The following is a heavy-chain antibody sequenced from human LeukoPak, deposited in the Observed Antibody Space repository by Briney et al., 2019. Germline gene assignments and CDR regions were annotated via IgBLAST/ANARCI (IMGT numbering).Heavy chain of an antibody. V-gene: IGHV3-23*01. Sequence: PGGSLRLSCAASGFTFSSYDMSWVRQAPGKGLEWVAGISGTSDKTYYADSVKGRFTISRDNSKNTLYLQMNSLRAEDTAVYYCARDRSGFASVDYWGQGTLVTVSS. CDR1: GFTFSSYD. CDR2: ISGTSDKT. J-gene: IGHJ4*02. CDR3: ARDRSGFASVDY. D-gene: IGHD5-12*01.